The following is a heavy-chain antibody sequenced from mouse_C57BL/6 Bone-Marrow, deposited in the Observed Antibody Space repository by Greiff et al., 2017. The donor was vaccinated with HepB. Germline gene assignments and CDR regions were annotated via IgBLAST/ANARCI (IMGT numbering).Heavy chain of an antibody. J-gene: IGHJ4*01. CDR1: GYAFSSSW. Sequence: VQLQQSGPELVKPGASVKISCKASGYAFSSSWMNWVKQRPGKGLEWIGRIYPGDGDTNYNGKFKGKATLTADKSSSTAYMQLSSLTSEDSAVYFCARGYDGYYGGAMDYWGQGTSVTVSS. CDR2: IYPGDGDT. V-gene: IGHV1-82*01. CDR3: ARGYDGYYGGAMDY. D-gene: IGHD2-3*01.